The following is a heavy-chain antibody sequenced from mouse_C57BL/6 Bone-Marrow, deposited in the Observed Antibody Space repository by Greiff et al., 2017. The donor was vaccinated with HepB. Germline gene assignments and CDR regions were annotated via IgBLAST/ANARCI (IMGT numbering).Heavy chain of an antibody. D-gene: IGHD4-1*01. CDR1: GYAFTNYL. CDR2: INPGSGGT. J-gene: IGHJ2*01. CDR3: AKNWDGFDY. Sequence: QVQLQQSGAELVRPGTSVKVSCKASGYAFTNYLIEWVKQRPGQGLEWIGVINPGSGGTNYNEKFKGKATLTADKSSSTAYMQLSSLTSEDSAVYFCAKNWDGFDYWGQGTTLTVSS. V-gene: IGHV1-54*01.